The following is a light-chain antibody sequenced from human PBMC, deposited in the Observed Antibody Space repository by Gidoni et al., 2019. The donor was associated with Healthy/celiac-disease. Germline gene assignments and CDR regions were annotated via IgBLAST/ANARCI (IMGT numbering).Light chain of an antibody. CDR3: QQSYSTPPWT. Sequence: DIQMTQSPSSLSASVGDRVTITCRASQSISSYLNWYQQKPGKAHKLLIYAASSLQSGVPSRFSGGGSGTDFTLTISSLQPEDFATYFCQQSYSTPPWTFGQGTKVEIK. CDR2: AAS. J-gene: IGKJ1*01. V-gene: IGKV1-39*01. CDR1: QSISSY.